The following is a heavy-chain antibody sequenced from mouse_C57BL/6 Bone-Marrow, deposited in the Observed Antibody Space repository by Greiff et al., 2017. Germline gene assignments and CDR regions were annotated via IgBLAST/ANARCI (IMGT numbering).Heavy chain of an antibody. CDR3: AGGRLYYDFDY. J-gene: IGHJ2*02. Sequence: ESGPGLVKPSQSLSLTCSVTGYSIPSGYYWHWIRQFPGNKLEWMGYISYDGSNNYNPSLKNRISITRDTSKNQFFLKLNSVTTEDTAAYYCAGGRLYYDFDYWGQGTSLTVSS. D-gene: IGHD2-4*01. V-gene: IGHV3-6*01. CDR1: GYSIPSGYY. CDR2: ISYDGSN.